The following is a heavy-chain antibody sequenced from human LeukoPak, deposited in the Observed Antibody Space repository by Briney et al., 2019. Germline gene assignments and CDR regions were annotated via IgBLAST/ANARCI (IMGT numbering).Heavy chain of an antibody. CDR2: ISSSGSTI. J-gene: IGHJ4*02. Sequence: GGSLRLSCAASGFTFSSYEMNWVRQAPGKGLEWVSYISSSGSTIYYADSVKGRFTISRDNAKNSLYLQMNSLRAEDTAVYYCARDYSSSWYVRGYFDYWGQGTLVTASS. V-gene: IGHV3-48*03. D-gene: IGHD6-13*01. CDR1: GFTFSSYE. CDR3: ARDYSSSWYVRGYFDY.